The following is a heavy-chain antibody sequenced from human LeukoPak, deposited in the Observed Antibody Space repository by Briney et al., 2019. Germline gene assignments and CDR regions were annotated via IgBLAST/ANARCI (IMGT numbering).Heavy chain of an antibody. CDR1: GGSISRYY. CDR2: IYYSGST. D-gene: IGHD6-19*01. J-gene: IGHJ4*02. CDR3: ATGGDSSGWYFDY. V-gene: IGHV4-59*08. Sequence: SVTLSLLCTVSGGSISRYYWSWIRQPPGKGLEEIGYIYYSGSTNYNPSLKSRVTISVDASKNQFSLKLSSVTAADTAVYYCATGGDSSGWYFDYWGQGTLVTVSS.